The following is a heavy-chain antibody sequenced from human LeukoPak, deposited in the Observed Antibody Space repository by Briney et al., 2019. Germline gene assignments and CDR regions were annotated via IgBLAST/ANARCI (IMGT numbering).Heavy chain of an antibody. D-gene: IGHD5-12*01. CDR2: ISGSGGTT. J-gene: IGHJ4*02. CDR3: AKDPYRASSGLVDY. V-gene: IGHV3-23*01. CDR1: GFTFSNYA. Sequence: GESLKISCATSGFTFSNYAVSWVRQAPGKGLEWVSSISGSGGTTYYADSVKGRFTISRDNSKNTLYLQMNSLRAEDTAVYYCAKDPYRASSGLVDYWGRGTLVTVSS.